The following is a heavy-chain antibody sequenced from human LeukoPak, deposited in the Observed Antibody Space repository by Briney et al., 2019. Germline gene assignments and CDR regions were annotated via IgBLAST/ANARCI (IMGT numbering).Heavy chain of an antibody. D-gene: IGHD3-10*01. CDR3: ARYGGSYYSSSNAFDI. V-gene: IGHV3-23*01. J-gene: IGHJ3*02. Sequence: PGGSLRLSCAASGFTFSSYAMSWVRQAPGKGLEWVSAISGSGGSTYYADSVKGRFTISRDNSKNTLYLQMNSLRAEDTAVYFCARYGGSYYSSSNAFDIWGQGTVVTVSS. CDR1: GFTFSSYA. CDR2: ISGSGGST.